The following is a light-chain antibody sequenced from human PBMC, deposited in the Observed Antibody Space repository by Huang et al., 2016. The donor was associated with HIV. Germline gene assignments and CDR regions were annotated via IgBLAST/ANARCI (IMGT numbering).Light chain of an antibody. CDR1: QSVLSSSNDKNY. V-gene: IGKV4-1*01. CDR3: QQYYSVPQT. CDR2: WAS. J-gene: IGKJ1*01. Sequence: DIVMTQPPDSLVVSLGDRATINCSSSQSVLSSSNDKNYLTWYQQKPGQPPKLLIYWASTRESGVPERFSGSGSGTHFTLTISSLQAEDVAVYYCQQYYSVPQTFGQGTKVEIK.